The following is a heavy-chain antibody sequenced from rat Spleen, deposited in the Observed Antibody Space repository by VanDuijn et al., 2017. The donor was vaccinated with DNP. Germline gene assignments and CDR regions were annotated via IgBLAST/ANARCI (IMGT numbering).Heavy chain of an antibody. V-gene: IGHV5S13*01. J-gene: IGHJ2*01. D-gene: IGHD1-4*01. CDR1: GFTFSNYG. CDR3: AREYPWAHYFDY. CDR2: ISTGGGNT. Sequence: EVQLVESGGGLVQPGRSMKLSCAASGFTFSNYGMAWVRQAPTKGLEWVASISTGGGNTYYRDSVKGRFTISRDNAKNTLYLQMDSLRSEDTATYYCAREYPWAHYFDYWGQGVMVTVSS.